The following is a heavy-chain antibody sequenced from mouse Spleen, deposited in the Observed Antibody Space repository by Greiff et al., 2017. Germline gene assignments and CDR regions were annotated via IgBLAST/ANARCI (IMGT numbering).Heavy chain of an antibody. CDR1: GFTFSSYA. Sequence: EVHLVESGGGLVKPGGSLKLSCAASGFTFSSYAMSWVRQTPEKRLEWVATISDGGSYTYYPDNVKGRFTISRDNAKNNLYLQMSHLKSEDTAMYYCARDRNWDDFDYWGQGTTLTVSS. CDR2: ISDGGSYT. CDR3: ARDRNWDDFDY. J-gene: IGHJ2*01. V-gene: IGHV5-4*01. D-gene: IGHD4-1*02.